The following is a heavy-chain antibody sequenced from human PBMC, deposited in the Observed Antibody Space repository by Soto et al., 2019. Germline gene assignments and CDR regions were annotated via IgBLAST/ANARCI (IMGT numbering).Heavy chain of an antibody. D-gene: IGHD6-19*01. CDR2: IIPIFGTA. V-gene: IGHV1-69*13. CDR1: GGTFSSYA. CDR3: ASGYCSTGGSGWSRTYYYGMDV. Sequence: GASVKVSCKASGGTFSSYAISWVRQAPGQGLGWMGGIIPIFGTANYAQKFQGRVTITADESTSTAYMELSSLRSEDTAVYYCASGYCSTGGSGWSRTYYYGMDVWGQGTTVTVSS. J-gene: IGHJ6*02.